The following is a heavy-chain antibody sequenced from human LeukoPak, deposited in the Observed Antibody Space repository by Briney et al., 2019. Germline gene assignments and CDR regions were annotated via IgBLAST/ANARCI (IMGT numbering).Heavy chain of an antibody. Sequence: PGGSLRLSCAASGFTLSNAWMNWVRQAPGKGLEWVSYISSSGSTIYYADSVKGRFTISRDNSKNTLYLQMNSLRAEDTAVYYCAKDSLLLWFGEFGYMDVWGKGTTVTISS. V-gene: IGHV3-48*01. CDR1: GFTLSNAW. CDR3: AKDSLLLWFGEFGYMDV. D-gene: IGHD3-10*01. J-gene: IGHJ6*03. CDR2: ISSSGSTI.